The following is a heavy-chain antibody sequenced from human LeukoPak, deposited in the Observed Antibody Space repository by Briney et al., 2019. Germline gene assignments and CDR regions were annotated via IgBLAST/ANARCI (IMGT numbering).Heavy chain of an antibody. V-gene: IGHV3-23*01. CDR1: GFTFSSYA. CDR2: ISGSGGST. D-gene: IGHD6-13*01. J-gene: IGHJ4*02. Sequence: PGGSLRLSCAASGFTFSSYAMSWVRQAPGKGLEWVSAISGSGGSTDYADSVKGRFTISRDNSKNTLYLQMNSLRAEDTAVYYCAKDRYSSTSLYYFDYWGQGTLVTVSS. CDR3: AKDRYSSTSLYYFDY.